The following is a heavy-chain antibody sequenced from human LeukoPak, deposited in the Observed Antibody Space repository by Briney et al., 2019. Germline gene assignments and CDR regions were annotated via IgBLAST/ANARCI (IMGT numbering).Heavy chain of an antibody. CDR1: GYTFTSYG. CDR3: AMTPRGMANLEAFDI. Sequence: ASVKVSCKASGYTFTSYGISWVRQAPGQGLEWMGCISAYNGNTNYAQKLQGRVTITTDTSTSTAYMELRSLRTDDTAVYYWAMTPRGMANLEAFDIWGQGTMVTVSS. J-gene: IGHJ3*02. V-gene: IGHV1-18*01. D-gene: IGHD5-24*01. CDR2: ISAYNGNT.